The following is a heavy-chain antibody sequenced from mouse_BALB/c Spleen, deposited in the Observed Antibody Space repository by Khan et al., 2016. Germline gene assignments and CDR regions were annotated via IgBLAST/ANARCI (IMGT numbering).Heavy chain of an antibody. Sequence: QIQLVQSGPELKKPGETVKISCKASGYTFTNYGMNWVKQAPGKGLKWMGWINTYTGEPTYADDFKGRFAFSLDTSASTAYLQINNHKNEDTATYFCARTNRGYWGQGTTLTVSS. J-gene: IGHJ2*01. D-gene: IGHD4-1*01. CDR3: ARTNRGY. CDR1: GYTFTNYG. CDR2: INTYTGEP. V-gene: IGHV9-3-1*01.